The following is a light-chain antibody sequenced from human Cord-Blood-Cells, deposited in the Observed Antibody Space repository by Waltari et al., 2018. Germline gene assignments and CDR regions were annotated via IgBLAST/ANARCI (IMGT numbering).Light chain of an antibody. CDR2: DVS. V-gene: IGLV2-11*01. CDR3: CSYAGSYTYV. J-gene: IGLJ1*01. CDR1: SXDVGGYNY. Sequence: QSALTQPRSVSGSPGQXXXXXXXXXSXDVGGYNYXPWYQQHPGKAPKLMIYDVSKRPSGVPDRFSGSKSGNTASLTISGLQAEDEADYYCCSYAGSYTYVFGTGTKVTVL.